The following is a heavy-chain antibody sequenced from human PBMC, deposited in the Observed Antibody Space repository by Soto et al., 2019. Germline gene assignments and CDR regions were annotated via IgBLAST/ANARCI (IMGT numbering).Heavy chain of an antibody. Sequence: PGGSLRLSCTASGFTFGDYAMSWFRQAPGKGLEWVGFIRSKAYGGTTEYAASVKGRFTISRDDSKSIAYLQMNSLKTEDTAVYYCTRDRLYYDFWSGYRTYYMDVWGKGTTVTVSS. V-gene: IGHV3-49*03. D-gene: IGHD3-3*01. CDR1: GFTFGDYA. CDR2: IRSKAYGGTT. CDR3: TRDRLYYDFWSGYRTYYMDV. J-gene: IGHJ6*03.